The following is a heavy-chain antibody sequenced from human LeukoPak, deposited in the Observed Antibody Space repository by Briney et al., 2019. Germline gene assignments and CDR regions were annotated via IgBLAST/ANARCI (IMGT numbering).Heavy chain of an antibody. Sequence: GGSLRLSCAASGFTFSDYYMSWIRQAPGKGLAWVSYISSTSSYINYADSVKGRFTISRDNAKNSLFLQMNSLRAEDTAVYYCARVSQWLVPYWGQGTLVTVSS. CDR3: ARVSQWLVPY. D-gene: IGHD6-19*01. V-gene: IGHV3-11*05. J-gene: IGHJ4*02. CDR2: ISSTSSYI. CDR1: GFTFSDYY.